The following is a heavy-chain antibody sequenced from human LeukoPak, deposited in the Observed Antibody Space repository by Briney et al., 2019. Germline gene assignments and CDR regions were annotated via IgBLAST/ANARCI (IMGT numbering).Heavy chain of an antibody. CDR2: ISSSSATI. Sequence: GGSLRLSCAVSGFTFSGYSMKWVRQAPGKGLEWVSYISSSSATIYHADSVKGRFTVYRDNAKNSLYLQMDSLRVEDTAVYYCATDREDYDSSGYYLSDAFDIWGQGKMVTVSS. V-gene: IGHV3-48*01. CDR3: ATDREDYDSSGYYLSDAFDI. J-gene: IGHJ3*02. CDR1: GFTFSGYS. D-gene: IGHD3-22*01.